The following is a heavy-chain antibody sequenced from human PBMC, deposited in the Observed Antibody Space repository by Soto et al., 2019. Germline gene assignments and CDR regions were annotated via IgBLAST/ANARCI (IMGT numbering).Heavy chain of an antibody. J-gene: IGHJ4*02. CDR1: GGTFVRHV. D-gene: IGHD2-8*02. CDR3: ATPACAATWCCPSQNLVH. CDR2: INPLSGIP. Sequence: QVQLVQSGAEVKKPESSVKVSCKTSGGTFVRHVISWVRQAPGQGPEWMGKINPLSGIPNYAQKFQERVTSAADTDSSTAYMELSSLRPADTAVYYCATPACAATWCCPSQNLVHWGQGNLVTVPS. V-gene: IGHV1-69*09.